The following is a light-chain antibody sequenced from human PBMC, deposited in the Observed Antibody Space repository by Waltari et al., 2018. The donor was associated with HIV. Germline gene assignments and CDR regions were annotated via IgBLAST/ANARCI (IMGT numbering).Light chain of an antibody. CDR3: HQYFSAPWT. Sequence: DIVMTQSPDSLAVSLVEMATINRKSALSLLYSATNKNYLAWSQQKPGQPPKLLIYWASTRESGVPDRFSGSGSGTDFTLTISSLQADDVAVYYCHQYFSAPWTFGQGTKVEIK. CDR2: WAS. CDR1: LSLLYSATNKNY. V-gene: IGKV4-1*01. J-gene: IGKJ1*01.